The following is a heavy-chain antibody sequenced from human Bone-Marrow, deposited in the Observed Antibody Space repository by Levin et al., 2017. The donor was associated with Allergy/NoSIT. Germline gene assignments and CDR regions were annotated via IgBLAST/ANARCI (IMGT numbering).Heavy chain of an antibody. CDR3: AREDNCTNGVCSAPFDY. CDR2: INHSGST. D-gene: IGHD2-8*01. V-gene: IGHV4-34*01. CDR1: GGSFSGYY. Sequence: SQTLSLTCAVYGGSFSGYYWSWIRQPPGKGLEWIGEINHSGSTNYNPSLKSRVTISVDTSKNQFSLKLSSVTAADTAVYYCAREDNCTNGVCSAPFDYWGQGTLVTVSS. J-gene: IGHJ4*02.